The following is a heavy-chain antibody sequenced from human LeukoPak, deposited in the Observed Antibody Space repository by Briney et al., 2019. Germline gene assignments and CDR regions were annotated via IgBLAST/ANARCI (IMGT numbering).Heavy chain of an antibody. J-gene: IGHJ4*02. V-gene: IGHV1-2*02. CDR3: ARVPWTYGGYIDLRYFDY. CDR1: GYTFTDYY. D-gene: IGHD5-12*01. CDR2: MHPNSGGT. Sequence: ASVKVSCKASGYTFTDYYMHWLRQAPGQGLEWMGWMHPNSGGTNYAQKFQGRVTMTRDTSISTAYMDLSSLRSDDTAVYYCARVPWTYGGYIDLRYFDYWGQGTLVTVSS.